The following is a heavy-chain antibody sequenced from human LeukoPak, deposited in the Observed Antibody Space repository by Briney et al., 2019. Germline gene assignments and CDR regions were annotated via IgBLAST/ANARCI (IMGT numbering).Heavy chain of an antibody. CDR3: ATTREDDYFDY. J-gene: IGHJ4*02. Sequence: SETLSLTCTVSGGSISSYYWSWIRQPPGKGLEWIGYIYYSGSTNYNPSLKSRVTISVDTSKNQFSLKLSSVTAADTAVYYCATTREDDYFDYWGQGTLVAVSS. D-gene: IGHD2-15*01. CDR1: GGSISSYY. V-gene: IGHV4-59*01. CDR2: IYYSGST.